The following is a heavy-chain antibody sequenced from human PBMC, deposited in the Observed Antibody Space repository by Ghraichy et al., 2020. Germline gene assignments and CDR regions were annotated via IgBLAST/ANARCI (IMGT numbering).Heavy chain of an antibody. D-gene: IGHD5-24*01. CDR1: GGSISSYY. V-gene: IGHV4-4*07. CDR2: IYTSGST. CDR3: ARGGDGDDAFDI. Sequence: GSLRLSCTVSGGSISSYYWSWIRQPAGKGLEWIGRIYTSGSTNYNPSLKSRVTMSVDTSKNQFSLKLSSVTAADTAVYYCARGGDGDDAFDIWGQGTMVTVSS. J-gene: IGHJ3*02.